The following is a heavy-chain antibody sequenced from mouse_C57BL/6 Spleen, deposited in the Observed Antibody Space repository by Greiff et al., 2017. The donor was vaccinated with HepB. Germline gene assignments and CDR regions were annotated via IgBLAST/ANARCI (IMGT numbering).Heavy chain of an antibody. D-gene: IGHD4-1*01. Sequence: EVQGEESEGGLVQPGSSMKLSCTASGFTFSDYYMAWVRQVPEKGLEWVANINYDGSSTYYLDSLKSRFIISRDNAKNILYLQMSSLKSEDTATYYCARDRGTGGFAYWGQGTLVTVSA. J-gene: IGHJ3*01. V-gene: IGHV5-16*01. CDR1: GFTFSDYY. CDR3: ARDRGTGGFAY. CDR2: INYDGSST.